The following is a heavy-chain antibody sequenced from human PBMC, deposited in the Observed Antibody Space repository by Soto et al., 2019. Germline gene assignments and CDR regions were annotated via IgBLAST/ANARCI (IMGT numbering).Heavy chain of an antibody. D-gene: IGHD2-15*01. CDR2: IYYTGRT. V-gene: IGHV4-30-4*01. CDR1: GGSISSDYYY. J-gene: IGHJ4*02. Sequence: SETLSLTCSVSGGSISSDYYYLTWILQPPGEGLEWIGYIYYTGRTSSTPSLESRVTISIDTPKNQFSLKLSSVSAADTAVYYGAREGSSSPEYFAFWGQGPLVTVSS. CDR3: AREGSSSPEYFAF.